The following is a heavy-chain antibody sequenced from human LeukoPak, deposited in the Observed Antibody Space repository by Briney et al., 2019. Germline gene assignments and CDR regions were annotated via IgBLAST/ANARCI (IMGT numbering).Heavy chain of an antibody. D-gene: IGHD5-12*01. V-gene: IGHV4-30-4*01. J-gene: IGHJ5*02. CDR1: GGFISSLSYY. CDR2: IYYSGST. CDR3: ARLFYSGYGQFDP. Sequence: SETLSLTCSVSGGFISSLSYYWGWVRQPPGKGLEWIGYIYYSGSTYYNPSLKSRVTISVDTSKNQFSLKLSSVTAADTAAYYCARLFYSGYGQFDPWGQGTLVTVSS.